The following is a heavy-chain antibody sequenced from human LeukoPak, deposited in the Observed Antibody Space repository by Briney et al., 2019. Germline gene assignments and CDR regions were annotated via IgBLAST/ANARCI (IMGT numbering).Heavy chain of an antibody. CDR1: GGSISSSSYY. CDR2: IYYSGST. J-gene: IGHJ4*02. Sequence: SETLSLTCTVSGGSISSSSYYWGWIRQPPGKGLEWIGSIYYSGSTYYNPSLKSRVTISVDTSKNQFSLKLSSVTAADTAVYYCARGAYDFWSGYHQMDYWGQGTLVTVSS. D-gene: IGHD3-3*01. CDR3: ARGAYDFWSGYHQMDY. V-gene: IGHV4-39*01.